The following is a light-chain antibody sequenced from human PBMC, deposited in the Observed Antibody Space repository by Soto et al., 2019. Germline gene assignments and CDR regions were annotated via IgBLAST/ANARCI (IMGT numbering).Light chain of an antibody. CDR3: QQRSNWPSIT. Sequence: EIVLTQSPATLSLSPGERATLSCRASQNVGNYLAWYQQKPGQAPRLLIYDASNRATGIPARFSGSGSGTDFTLTISSLEPEDFAVYYCQQRSNWPSITFGQGTRLETK. CDR2: DAS. J-gene: IGKJ5*01. V-gene: IGKV3-11*01. CDR1: QNVGNY.